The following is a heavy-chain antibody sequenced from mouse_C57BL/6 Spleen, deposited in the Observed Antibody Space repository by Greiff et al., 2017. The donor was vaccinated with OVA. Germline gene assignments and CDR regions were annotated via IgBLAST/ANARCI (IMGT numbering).Heavy chain of an antibody. CDR3: ARWDYPFYYFDY. J-gene: IGHJ2*01. Sequence: QVQLQQPGAELVKPGASVKLSCKASGYTFTSYWMHWVKQRPGQGLEWIGMIHPNSGSTNYNEKFKSKATLTVDKSSSTAYMQLSSLTSEDSAVYYCARWDYPFYYFDYWGQGTTLTVSS. CDR2: IHPNSGST. V-gene: IGHV1-64*01. CDR1: GYTFTSYW. D-gene: IGHD2-4*01.